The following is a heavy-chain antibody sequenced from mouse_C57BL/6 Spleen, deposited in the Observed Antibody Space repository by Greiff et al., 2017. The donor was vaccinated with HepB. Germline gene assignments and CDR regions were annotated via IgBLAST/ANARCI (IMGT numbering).Heavy chain of an antibody. J-gene: IGHJ1*03. CDR3: AREGFSAGVANGYFDV. Sequence: QVQLQQSGPELVKPGASVKISCKASGYAFTSSWMNWVKQRPGKGLEWIGRIYPGDGDTNYNGKFKGKATLTADKSSSTAYMQLSSLTSEDAAVYFGAREGFSAGVANGYFDVWGTGTTVTVSS. D-gene: IGHD4-1*01. V-gene: IGHV1-82*01. CDR2: IYPGDGDT. CDR1: GYAFTSSW.